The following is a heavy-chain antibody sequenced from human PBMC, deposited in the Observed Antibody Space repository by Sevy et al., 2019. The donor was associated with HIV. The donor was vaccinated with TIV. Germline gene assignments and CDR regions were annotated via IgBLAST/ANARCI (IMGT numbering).Heavy chain of an antibody. J-gene: IGHJ4*02. CDR3: ASMRPCGGDCYFFDS. CDR2: LIPRTGIA. Sequence: ASVKVSYKASRGSLSNYGMNWVRQAPGQGLEWMGGLIPRTGIANYAQKYQGRVTITADESTSTLYMEVRSLRSEDTGVYFCASMRPCGGDCYFFDSWAQGTLVTVSS. V-gene: IGHV1-69*10. CDR1: RGSLSNYG. D-gene: IGHD2-21*02.